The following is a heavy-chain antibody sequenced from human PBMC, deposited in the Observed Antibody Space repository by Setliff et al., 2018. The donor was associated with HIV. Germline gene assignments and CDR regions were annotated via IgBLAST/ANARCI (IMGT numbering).Heavy chain of an antibody. Sequence: ASVKVSCKASGYSFSSYAIHWVRQAAGQSPVWLGWINAAISHTRYSPKFQDRVTLTTDTSAGTIHMEMRSLRSEDTAVYYCVGGRGGFFDEPFDMWGPGTRVTVSS. J-gene: IGHJ3*02. CDR2: INAAISHT. CDR3: VGGRGGFFDEPFDM. CDR1: GYSFSSYA. D-gene: IGHD3-16*01. V-gene: IGHV1-3*01.